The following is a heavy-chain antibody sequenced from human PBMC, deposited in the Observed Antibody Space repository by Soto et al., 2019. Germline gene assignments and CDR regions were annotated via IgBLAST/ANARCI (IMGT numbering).Heavy chain of an antibody. Sequence: SETLSLTCTVSGGSISSYYWSWIRQPPGKGLDWIGYVYNSGSTNYNPSLKSRVTISVDTSKNQFSLKLSSVTAADTAIYYCARAHCASSGCSRKFDYWGQGTLVTVSS. CDR1: GGSISSYY. CDR2: VYNSGST. V-gene: IGHV4-59*01. J-gene: IGHJ4*02. CDR3: ARAHCASSGCSRKFDY. D-gene: IGHD2-2*01.